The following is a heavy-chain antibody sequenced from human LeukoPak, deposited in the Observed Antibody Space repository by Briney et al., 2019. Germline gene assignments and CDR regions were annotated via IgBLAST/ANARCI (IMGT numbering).Heavy chain of an antibody. CDR2: INTSGGHT. J-gene: IGHJ3*02. CDR1: GYTFTDYY. CDR3: ARGLERLDSNNYLSFAFDI. Sequence: ASVKASCKASGYTFTDYYMHWVRQAPGQGLEWMGIINTSGGHTNYAQKFQGRVSMTRDTSTGTLYMDLSSLRFEDTAVYYCARGLERLDSNNYLSFAFDIWGQGTMVTVS. V-gene: IGHV1-46*01. D-gene: IGHD4-11*01.